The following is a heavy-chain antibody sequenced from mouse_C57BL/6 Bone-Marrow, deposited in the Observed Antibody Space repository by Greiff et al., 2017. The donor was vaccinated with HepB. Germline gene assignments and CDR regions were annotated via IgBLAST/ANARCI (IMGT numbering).Heavy chain of an antibody. J-gene: IGHJ4*01. D-gene: IGHD2-4*01. CDR2: IYPRSGNT. V-gene: IGHV1-81*01. CDR3: ANYDYDGYAMDY. CDR1: GYTFTSYG. Sequence: VQGVESGAELARPGASVKLSCKASGYTFTSYGISWVKQRTGQGLEWIGEIYPRSGNTYYNEKFKGKATLTADKSSSTAYMQLSSLTSEDSAVYYCANYDYDGYAMDYWGQGTSVTVSS.